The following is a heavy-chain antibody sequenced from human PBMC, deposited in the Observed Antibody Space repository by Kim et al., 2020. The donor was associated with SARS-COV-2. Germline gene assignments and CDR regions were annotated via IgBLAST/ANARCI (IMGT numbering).Heavy chain of an antibody. CDR2: ISAYNGNT. V-gene: IGHV1-18*01. CDR1: GYTFTSYG. J-gene: IGHJ6*02. CDR3: AREDLSTTRRYYYYYGMDV. D-gene: IGHD3-3*02. Sequence: ASVKVSCKASGYTFTSYGISWVRQAPGQGLEWMGWISAYNGNTNYAQKLQGRVTMTTDTSTSTAYMELRSLRSDDTAVYYCAREDLSTTRRYYYYYGMDVWGQGTTVTVSS.